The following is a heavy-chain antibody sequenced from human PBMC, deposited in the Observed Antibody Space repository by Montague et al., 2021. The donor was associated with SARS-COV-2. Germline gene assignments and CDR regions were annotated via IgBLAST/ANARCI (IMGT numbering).Heavy chain of an antibody. V-gene: IGHV4-39*01. CDR1: GGSISSSSYY. J-gene: IGHJ6*02. Sequence: SETLSLTCTVSGGSISSSSYYWGWIRQPPGKGLEWIGSIYYSGSTHYNPSLESRVTISVDTSKNQFSLKLSSVTAADTAVYYCAIEVGAMVYYYGMDVWGQGTTVTVSS. D-gene: IGHD1-26*01. CDR2: IYYSGST. CDR3: AIEVGAMVYYYGMDV.